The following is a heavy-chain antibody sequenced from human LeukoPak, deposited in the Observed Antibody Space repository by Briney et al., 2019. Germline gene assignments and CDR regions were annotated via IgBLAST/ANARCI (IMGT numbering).Heavy chain of an antibody. J-gene: IGHJ3*02. V-gene: IGHV3-11*01. Sequence: GGSLRLSCAASGFTFSDYYMSWIRQAPGKGLEWVSYISSSGNTIYYADSVKGRFTISRDNAKNSLYLQMNSLRAEDTAVYYCARVGYSYGSPDNAFDIWGQGTMVTVSS. CDR3: ARVGYSYGSPDNAFDI. CDR1: GFTFSDYY. D-gene: IGHD5-18*01. CDR2: ISSSGNTI.